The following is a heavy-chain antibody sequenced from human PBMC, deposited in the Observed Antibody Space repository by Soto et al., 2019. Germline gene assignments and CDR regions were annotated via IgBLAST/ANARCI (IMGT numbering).Heavy chain of an antibody. CDR1: GGSISRYY. V-gene: IGHV4-59*01. CDR3: ARAPNYDILTGYYATPYCYFDL. CDR2: SYYSGST. J-gene: IGHJ2*01. D-gene: IGHD3-9*01. Sequence: QVQLQESGPGLVKPSATLSLTCTVSGGSISRYYWSWIRQPPGKGLEWIGYSYYSGSTNYNPSLTSRVPISVDTSKNQFSLKLSSVTAADTAVYYCARAPNYDILTGYYATPYCYFDLWGRGTLVTVSS.